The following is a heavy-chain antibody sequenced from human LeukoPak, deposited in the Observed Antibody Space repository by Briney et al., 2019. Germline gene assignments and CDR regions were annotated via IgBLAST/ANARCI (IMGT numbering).Heavy chain of an antibody. CDR1: GGSISSYY. D-gene: IGHD6-13*01. J-gene: IGHJ6*02. V-gene: IGHV4-4*07. CDR2: IYTSGST. Sequence: SETLSLTCTVSGGSISSYYGSWIRQPAGKGLEWIGRIYTSGSTNYNPSLKSRVTMSVDTSKNQFSLKLSSVTAADTAVYYCARDTIAAAGTHYYYGMDVWGQGTTVTVSS. CDR3: ARDTIAAAGTHYYYGMDV.